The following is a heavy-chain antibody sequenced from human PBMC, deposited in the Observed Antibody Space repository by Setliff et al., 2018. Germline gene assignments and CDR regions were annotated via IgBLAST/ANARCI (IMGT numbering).Heavy chain of an antibody. J-gene: IGHJ4*02. Sequence: SETLSLTCAVYGGSFSGYYWSWIRQPPGKRLEWIGEIIHSGSTNYNPSLKSRVTISMDTSKNQFSLKLSSVTAADTAVYYCACLTGTNDYWGQGTLVTVSS. D-gene: IGHD1-7*01. V-gene: IGHV4-34*12. CDR3: ACLTGTNDY. CDR2: IIHSGST. CDR1: GGSFSGYY.